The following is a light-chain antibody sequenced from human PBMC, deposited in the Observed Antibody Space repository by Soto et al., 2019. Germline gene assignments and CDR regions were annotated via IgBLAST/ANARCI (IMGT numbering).Light chain of an antibody. Sequence: DIQMPQSPSTLSGSVGDWVTITCRASQSISSWLAWYQQKPGRAPKRLIYGSSSLQSGVPSRFSGSGSGTEFTLTISSLQPEDFATYYCHQHNVFPRTFGQGTKVDIK. CDR1: QSISSW. CDR3: HQHNVFPRT. J-gene: IGKJ1*01. V-gene: IGKV1-5*01. CDR2: GSS.